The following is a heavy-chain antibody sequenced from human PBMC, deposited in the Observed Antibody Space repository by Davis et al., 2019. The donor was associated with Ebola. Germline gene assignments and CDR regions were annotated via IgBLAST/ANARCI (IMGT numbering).Heavy chain of an antibody. D-gene: IGHD2/OR15-2a*01. CDR1: GFTVSSNY. V-gene: IGHV3-66*01. CDR3: ARAVIGFPPDY. J-gene: IGHJ4*02. CDR2: IYSGGST. Sequence: GGSLRLSCAASGFTVSSNYMSWVRQAPGKGLEWVSVIYSGGSTYYADSVKGRFTISRDNSKNTLYLQMNSLRAEDTAVYYCARAVIGFPPDYWGQGTLVTVSS.